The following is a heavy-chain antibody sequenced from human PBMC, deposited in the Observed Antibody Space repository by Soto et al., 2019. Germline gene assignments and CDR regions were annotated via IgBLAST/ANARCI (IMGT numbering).Heavy chain of an antibody. V-gene: IGHV4-30-4*01. CDR1: GGSISSGDYY. CDR2: IYYSGST. D-gene: IGHD2-15*01. J-gene: IGHJ4*02. CDR3: ARARGARYFDY. Sequence: SETLSLTCTVSGGSISSGDYYWGGIRQPPGKGLEWIGYIYYSGSTYYNPSLKSRVTISVDTSKNQFSLKLSSVTAADTAVYYCARARGARYFDYWGQGTLVTVSS.